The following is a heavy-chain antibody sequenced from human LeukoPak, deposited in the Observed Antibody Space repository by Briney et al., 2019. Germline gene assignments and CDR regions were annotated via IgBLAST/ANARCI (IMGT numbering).Heavy chain of an antibody. D-gene: IGHD2-8*02. CDR3: ARETGGVFDY. CDR2: IYTSGST. J-gene: IGHJ4*02. Sequence: SQTLSLTCTVSGGSISSGSYYWSWIRQPAGKGLEWIGRIYTSGSTNYNPSLKSRVTISVDTSKIQFSLKLSSVTAADTAVYYCARETGGVFDYWGQGTLVTVSS. CDR1: GGSISSGSYY. V-gene: IGHV4-61*02.